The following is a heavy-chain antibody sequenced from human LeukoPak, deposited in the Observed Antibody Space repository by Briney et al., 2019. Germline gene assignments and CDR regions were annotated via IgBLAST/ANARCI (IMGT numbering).Heavy chain of an antibody. J-gene: IGHJ4*02. CDR3: AKGRRDGYNYDY. D-gene: IGHD5-24*01. CDR2: ISAGGGST. V-gene: IGHV3-23*01. Sequence: GGSLRLSCVASGFTVSSNYMSWVRQAPGKGLEWVSAISAGGGSTYYADSVKGRFTISRDSSENTLYLQMNSLRAEDTALYYCAKGRRDGYNYDYWGQGTPVTVSS. CDR1: GFTVSSNY.